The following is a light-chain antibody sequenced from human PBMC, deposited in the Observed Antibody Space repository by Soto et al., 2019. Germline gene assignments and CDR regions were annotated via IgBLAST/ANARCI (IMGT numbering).Light chain of an antibody. CDR3: QQYGRSPYS. Sequence: EIVMTQSPATLSVSPGERATLSCRANQSISSNLAWYQQKPGQAPRLLIYGAATRATGIPARFSGSGSGTDFTLTFSRLEPEDFAVFYCQQYGRSPYSFGQGTKLELK. V-gene: IGKV3-15*01. J-gene: IGKJ2*01. CDR1: QSISSN. CDR2: GAA.